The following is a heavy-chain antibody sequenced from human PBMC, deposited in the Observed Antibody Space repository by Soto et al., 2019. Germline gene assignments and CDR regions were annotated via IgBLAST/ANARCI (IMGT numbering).Heavy chain of an antibody. CDR3: ARATGDRNGMIV. D-gene: IGHD4-17*01. CDR2: IYSGGST. J-gene: IGHJ6*02. Sequence: EVQVVESGGGLVQPGGSLRLSCAASGFTVSSDYMNWVRQAPGKGLEWVSVIYSGGSTYYADSVKGRFTISSDNSKNTSYLPMNRLRAAETAMYFCARATGDRNGMIVWGQGTTVTVSS. V-gene: IGHV3-66*01. CDR1: GFTVSSDY.